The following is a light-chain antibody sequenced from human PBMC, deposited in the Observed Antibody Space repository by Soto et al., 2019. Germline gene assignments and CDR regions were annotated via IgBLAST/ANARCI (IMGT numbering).Light chain of an antibody. CDR2: AAS. V-gene: IGKV1-39*01. CDR3: QQSYTIPLT. J-gene: IGKJ4*01. Sequence: DIQMTQSPSSLSASVGARVTINCRASQSISTYVNWYQQKPGKAPMLLIYAASNLQSGVPSRFSGSGSGTDFNLTVTSLHPEDFATYHCQQSYTIPLTFGGGT. CDR1: QSISTY.